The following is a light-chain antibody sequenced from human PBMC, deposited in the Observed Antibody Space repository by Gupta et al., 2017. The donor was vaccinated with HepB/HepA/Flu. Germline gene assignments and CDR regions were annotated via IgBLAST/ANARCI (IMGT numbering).Light chain of an antibody. Sequence: DIQMTQSPSSLSASVADRVTITRRASHSISRSLHWYQQKPGKAPSLLIYAASSLHSGVPSRFSGSGSGTDFTLTISNLQPEDFASYYCQQGDSSPLTFGGGTKLEIK. CDR2: AAS. J-gene: IGKJ4*01. V-gene: IGKV1-39*01. CDR1: HSISRS. CDR3: QQGDSSPLT.